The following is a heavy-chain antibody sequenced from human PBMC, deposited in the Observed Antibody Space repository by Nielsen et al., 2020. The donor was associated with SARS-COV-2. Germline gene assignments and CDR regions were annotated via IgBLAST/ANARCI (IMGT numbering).Heavy chain of an antibody. CDR3: ARDGVVRGDAYDI. CDR1: GFTFSSYA. D-gene: IGHD3-10*01. V-gene: IGHV3-23*01. Sequence: GESLKISCAASGFTFSSYAMSWVRQAPGKGLEWVSAISGSGGSTYYTDSVKGRFSISRDNSKNTLFLLMHSLRVEDTAVYYCARDGVVRGDAYDIWGQGTVVTVSS. J-gene: IGHJ3*02. CDR2: ISGSGGST.